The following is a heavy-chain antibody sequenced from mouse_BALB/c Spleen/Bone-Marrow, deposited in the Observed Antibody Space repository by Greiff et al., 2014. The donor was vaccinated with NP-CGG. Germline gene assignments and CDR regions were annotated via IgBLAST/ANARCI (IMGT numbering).Heavy chain of an antibody. V-gene: IGHV1-80*01. CDR3: ARDYYGSRYYFDY. CDR1: GYAFSSYW. CDR2: IYPGDGDT. J-gene: IGHJ2*01. Sequence: VQVVESGAELVRPGSSVKISCKASGYAFSSYWMNWVKQRPGQGLEWIGQIYPGDGDTNYNGKFKGKATLTADKSSSTAHMQLSSLTSEDSAVYFCARDYYGSRYYFDYWGQGTTLTVSS. D-gene: IGHD1-1*01.